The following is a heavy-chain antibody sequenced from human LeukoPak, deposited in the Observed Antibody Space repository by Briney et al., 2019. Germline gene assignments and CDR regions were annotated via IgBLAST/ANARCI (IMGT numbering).Heavy chain of an antibody. CDR2: INHSGST. CDR3: ARLGTYYDILTGYHNWYFDL. V-gene: IGHV4-34*01. J-gene: IGHJ2*01. CDR1: GGSFSGYY. D-gene: IGHD3-9*01. Sequence: SETLSLTCAVYGGSFSGYYWSWIRQPPGKGLEWIGEINHSGSTNYNPSLKSRGTISVDTSKNKFSLKLRPVTAADTAVYYCARLGTYYDILTGYHNWYFDLWGRGTLVTVSS.